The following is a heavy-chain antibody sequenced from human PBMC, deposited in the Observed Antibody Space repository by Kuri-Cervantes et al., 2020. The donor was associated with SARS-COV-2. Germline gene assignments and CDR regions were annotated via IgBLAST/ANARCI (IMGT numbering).Heavy chain of an antibody. J-gene: IGHJ4*02. V-gene: IGHV3-21*01. CDR3: TGSVAVVVAATQSKYYDY. Sequence: GGSLRLSCAAYGFTFSSYSMNWVRQAPGKGLGWVSSISSSSSYIYYADSVKGRFTISRDNAKNSLYLLMNSLRAEDTAVYYCTGSVAVVVAATQSKYYDYWGQGTLVTVSS. CDR2: ISSSSSYI. CDR1: GFTFSSYS. D-gene: IGHD2-15*01.